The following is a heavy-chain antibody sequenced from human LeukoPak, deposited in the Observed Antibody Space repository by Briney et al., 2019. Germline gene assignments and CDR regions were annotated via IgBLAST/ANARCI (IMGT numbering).Heavy chain of an antibody. D-gene: IGHD6-19*01. CDR3: ARNFSSGWFDY. CDR1: GGSISSSNYY. CDR2: IYYSGST. Sequence: SETLSLTCTVSGGSISSSNYYWGWIRQPPGKGLAWIGSIYYSGSTSYNPSLKSRVTISVDTSKNQFSLKLSSVTAADTAVYYCARNFSSGWFDYWGQGTLVTVSS. V-gene: IGHV4-39*07. J-gene: IGHJ4*02.